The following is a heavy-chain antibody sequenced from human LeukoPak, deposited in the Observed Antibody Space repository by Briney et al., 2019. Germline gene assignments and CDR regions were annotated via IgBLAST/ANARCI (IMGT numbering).Heavy chain of an antibody. D-gene: IGHD3-3*01. CDR2: ISSNSSPI. V-gene: IGHV3-48*04. CDR1: GFTFSSYS. CDR3: ARTLQFLEWYSV. J-gene: IGHJ4*02. Sequence: GGSLRLSCAVSGFTFSSYSMNWVRQAPGKGLEWVSYISSNSSPIYYADSVKGRFTISRDNAKNSLYLQMNSLSTEEAAVYYCARTLQFLEWYSVWGQGTLVTVSS.